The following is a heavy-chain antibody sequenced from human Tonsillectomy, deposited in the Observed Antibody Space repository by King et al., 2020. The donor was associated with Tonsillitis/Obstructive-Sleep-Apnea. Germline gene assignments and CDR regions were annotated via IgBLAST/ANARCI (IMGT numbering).Heavy chain of an antibody. CDR2: ITNNAGKT. V-gene: IGHV3-23*04. CDR3: AKDHESSGWPAFDP. D-gene: IGHD3-22*01. Sequence: VQLVESGGGLVQPGGSLRLSCAVSGFTISSRAVSWVRQAPGKGLEWLSSITNNAGKTYYADSVMGRFTISRDDSKNTLYLEMNSLRVEDTAVYYCAKDHESSGWPAFDPWGQGTLVPVSS. CDR1: GFTISSRA. J-gene: IGHJ5*02.